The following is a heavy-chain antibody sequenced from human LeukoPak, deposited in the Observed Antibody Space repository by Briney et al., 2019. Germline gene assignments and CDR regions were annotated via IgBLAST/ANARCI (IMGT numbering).Heavy chain of an antibody. CDR1: GYTYTGYG. J-gene: IGHJ4*02. D-gene: IGHD3-10*01. V-gene: IGHV1-18*01. Sequence: GASVKVSCKASGYTYTGYGISWVRQAPGQGLEWMGWISAYNGYTNYAQKLQGRVTMTTDTPTSTAYMELRSLRSDDTAVYYCARGGAGSYYWPLDYWGQGTLVTVSS. CDR3: ARGGAGSYYWPLDY. CDR2: ISAYNGYT.